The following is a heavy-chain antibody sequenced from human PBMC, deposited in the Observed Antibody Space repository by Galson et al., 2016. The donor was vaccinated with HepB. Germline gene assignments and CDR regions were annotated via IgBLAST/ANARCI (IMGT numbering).Heavy chain of an antibody. J-gene: IGHJ3*01. CDR2: ISADGGST. D-gene: IGHD4-23*01. CDR3: ARDPGEGDGGNWGAFDL. Sequence: SLRLSCAASGFIFSRYGVAWVRQAPGKGLEWVSIISADGGSTHYADSLKGRFTISRDNARRLLYLQMYSLRVEDTAVYYCARDPGEGDGGNWGAFDLWGQGTVVTVSS. CDR1: GFIFSRYG. V-gene: IGHV3-23*01.